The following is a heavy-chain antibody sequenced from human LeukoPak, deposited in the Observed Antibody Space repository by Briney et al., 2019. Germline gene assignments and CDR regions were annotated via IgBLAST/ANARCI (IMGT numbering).Heavy chain of an antibody. D-gene: IGHD3-10*01. CDR3: ARHVKRPMVRGVKIHDAFDI. CDR1: GYSISSGYY. J-gene: IGHJ3*02. Sequence: SETLSLTCTVSGYSISSGYYWGWIRQPPGKGLEWIGSIYYSGSTYYNPSLKSRVTISVDTSKNQFSLKLSSVTAADTAVYYCARHVKRPMVRGVKIHDAFDIWGQGTMVTVSS. V-gene: IGHV4-38-2*02. CDR2: IYYSGST.